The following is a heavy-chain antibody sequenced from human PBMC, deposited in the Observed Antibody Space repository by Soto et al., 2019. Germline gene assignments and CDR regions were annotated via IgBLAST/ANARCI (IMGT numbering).Heavy chain of an antibody. CDR1: GFTFSSYG. CDR2: IWYDGSNK. V-gene: IGHV3-33*01. CDR3: AREAATLGYYYYYYGMDV. D-gene: IGHD2-15*01. Sequence: GGSLRLSCAASGFTFSSYGMHWVRQAPGKGLEWVAVIWYDGSNKYYADSVKGRFTISRDNSKNTLYLQMNSLRAEDTAVYYCAREAATLGYYYYYYGMDVWGQGTTVTVSS. J-gene: IGHJ6*02.